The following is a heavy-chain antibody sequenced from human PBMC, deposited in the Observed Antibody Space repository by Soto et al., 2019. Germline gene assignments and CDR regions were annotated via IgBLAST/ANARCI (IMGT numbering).Heavy chain of an antibody. Sequence: EEQLVESGGGLVQPGRSLRLSCAASGFTFDDYAMHWVRQAPGKGLEWVSGINWNSGRIGYADSVKGRFTISRDNAKTSLYLQMNSLRAEDTALYYCAKDRGSGSYAAIYQYYGMDVWGQGTTVTVSS. D-gene: IGHD3-10*01. CDR1: GFTFDDYA. V-gene: IGHV3-9*01. J-gene: IGHJ6*01. CDR3: AKDRGSGSYAAIYQYYGMDV. CDR2: INWNSGRI.